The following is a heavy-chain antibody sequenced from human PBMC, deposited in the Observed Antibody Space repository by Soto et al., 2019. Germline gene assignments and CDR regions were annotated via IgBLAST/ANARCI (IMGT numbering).Heavy chain of an antibody. CDR1: GYSISSGYY. CDR3: ARGTMLRGPGYYYAMDV. Sequence: SETLSLTCAVSGYSISSGYYWGWIRQPPGKGLEWIGSIYHSGSTYYNPSLKSRVTISVDTSKNQFSLNLTAVTAADTAVYYCARGTMLRGPGYYYAMDVWGQGTTVTVSS. CDR2: IYHSGST. J-gene: IGHJ6*02. V-gene: IGHV4-38-2*01. D-gene: IGHD3-10*01.